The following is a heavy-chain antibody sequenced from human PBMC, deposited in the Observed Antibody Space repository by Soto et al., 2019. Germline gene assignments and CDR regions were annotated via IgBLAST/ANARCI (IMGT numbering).Heavy chain of an antibody. D-gene: IGHD3-3*01. CDR3: AHRVLRTVFGLVTTTAIYFDF. Sequence: QITLNESGPTQVKPRQTLTLTCTFSGFSLTTSGVGVGWIRQSPGKAPEWLALIYWDDDKRYSPSLKNRLTITKDTSKNQVVLTMADLDPADTATSYCAHRVLRTVFGLVTTTAIYFDFWGQGTPVAVSS. V-gene: IGHV2-5*02. J-gene: IGHJ4*02. CDR2: IYWDDDK. CDR1: GFSLTTSGVG.